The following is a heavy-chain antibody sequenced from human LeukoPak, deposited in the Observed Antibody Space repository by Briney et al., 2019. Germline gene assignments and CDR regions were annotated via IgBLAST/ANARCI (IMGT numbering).Heavy chain of an antibody. CDR3: TRDPRPRGGWFYFDY. J-gene: IGHJ4*02. CDR1: GDSISSGNY. CDR2: IYQSGIT. D-gene: IGHD6-19*01. Sequence: SGTLSLTCGVSGDSISSGNYWNWVRQPPGKGLEWIGDIYQSGITNYNPSLKSRVTMSVDKSKNEFSLKLDSVTAADTAVYYCTRDPRPRGGWFYFDYWGQGILVTVSS. V-gene: IGHV4-4*02.